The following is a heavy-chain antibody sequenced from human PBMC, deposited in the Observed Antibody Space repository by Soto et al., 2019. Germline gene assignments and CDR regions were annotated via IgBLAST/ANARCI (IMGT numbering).Heavy chain of an antibody. CDR2: ISGYNGNT. J-gene: IGHJ6*02. V-gene: IGHV1-18*01. Sequence: QVQLVQSGAEVKKPGASVKVSCKASGYNFSKYGITWVRQAPGHGLEWLGWISGYNGNTHFAQRLQGRVNMTADTSTSTAYMEVTSLRPDDTAIYYCARVATLIPIFHGLDAWGQGTMVTVSS. CDR1: GYNFSKYG. D-gene: IGHD3-3*01. CDR3: ARVATLIPIFHGLDA.